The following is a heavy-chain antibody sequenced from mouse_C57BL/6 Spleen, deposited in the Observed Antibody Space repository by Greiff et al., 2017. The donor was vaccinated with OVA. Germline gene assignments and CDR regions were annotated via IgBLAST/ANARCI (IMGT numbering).Heavy chain of an antibody. CDR2: INPSNGST. CDR1: GYTFTSYW. CDR3: ARVGKYYRNSGLAY. V-gene: IGHV1-53*01. J-gene: IGHJ3*01. Sequence: QVQLQQPGTELVKPGASVKLSCKASGYTFTSYWMHWVKQRPGQGLEWIGNINPSNGSTNYNEKFKSKATLTVDKASSTAYMQLSSLTSEDSAVYYCARVGKYYRNSGLAYWGQGTLVTVSA. D-gene: IGHD2-5*01.